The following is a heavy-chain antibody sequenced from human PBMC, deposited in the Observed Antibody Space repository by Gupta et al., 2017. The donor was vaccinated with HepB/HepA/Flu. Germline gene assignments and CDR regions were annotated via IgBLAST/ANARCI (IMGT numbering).Heavy chain of an antibody. D-gene: IGHD3-16*01. Sequence: QVQLVQSGAEMKKVGASVKVSCKASGYIFISQGINWVRQAPGQGLEWMGGITPYKYNTYSAQRFQDRVSMTTDTSTSAAYLELRSLRSDDAAVYYCARGSRGSRYYIMDVWGQGTTVTVSS. CDR3: ARGSRGSRYYIMDV. V-gene: IGHV1-18*01. CDR2: ITPYKYNT. J-gene: IGHJ6*02. CDR1: GYIFISQG.